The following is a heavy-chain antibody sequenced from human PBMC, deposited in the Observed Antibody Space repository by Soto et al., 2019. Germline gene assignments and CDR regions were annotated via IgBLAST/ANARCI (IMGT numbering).Heavy chain of an antibody. CDR1: GGTFSSYA. D-gene: IGHD6-6*01. Sequence: SVKVSCKASGGTFSSYAISWVRQAPGQGLEWMGGIIPIFGTANYAQKFQGRVTITADESTSTAYMELSSLRSEDTAVYYCARQADRSSSYYYGMDVWGQGTTVTVYS. V-gene: IGHV1-69*13. CDR3: ARQADRSSSYYYGMDV. J-gene: IGHJ6*02. CDR2: IIPIFGTA.